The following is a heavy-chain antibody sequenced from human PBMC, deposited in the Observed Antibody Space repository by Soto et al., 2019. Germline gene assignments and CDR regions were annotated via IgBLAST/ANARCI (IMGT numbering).Heavy chain of an antibody. CDR2: ISAYNGNT. Sequence: QVQLVQSGAEVKKPGASVKVSCKASGYTFTSYGISWVRQAPGQGLEWMGWISAYNGNTNYAQKLQGRVTMTTDTSTSTAYMELSSLRSDDTAVYYCARELSSSWYGYYYYGMDVWGQGTTVTVSS. V-gene: IGHV1-18*01. CDR3: ARELSSSWYGYYYYGMDV. D-gene: IGHD6-13*01. J-gene: IGHJ6*02. CDR1: GYTFTSYG.